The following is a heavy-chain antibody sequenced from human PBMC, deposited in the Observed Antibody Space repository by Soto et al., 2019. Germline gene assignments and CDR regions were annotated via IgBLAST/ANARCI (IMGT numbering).Heavy chain of an antibody. CDR3: AKTSDVVVVAATYYFDY. V-gene: IGHV3-23*01. CDR1: GFTFCSYA. J-gene: IGHJ4*02. D-gene: IGHD2-15*01. CDR2: ISGSGGST. Sequence: GGSLRLSCAASGFTFCSYAMSWVRQAPGKGLEWVSAISGSGGSTYYADSVKGRFTISRDNSKNTLYLQMNSLRAEDTAVYYCAKTSDVVVVAATYYFDYWGQGTLVTVSS.